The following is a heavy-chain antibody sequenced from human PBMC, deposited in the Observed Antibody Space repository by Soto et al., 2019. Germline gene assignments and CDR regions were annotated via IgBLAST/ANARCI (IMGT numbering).Heavy chain of an antibody. V-gene: IGHV4-30-4*08. CDR1: GGSISGDYY. CDR3: AWGGARWPGYFDS. D-gene: IGHD3-16*01. CDR2: IYYSGSS. Sequence: SETLSLTCSVSGGSISGDYYWSWIRQSPEKGLEWIGYIYYSGSSYSNPALQSRLSMSLDTSKNQFSLKLRSVTAADTAVYYCAWGGARWPGYFDSWGQGALVTVSS. J-gene: IGHJ4*02.